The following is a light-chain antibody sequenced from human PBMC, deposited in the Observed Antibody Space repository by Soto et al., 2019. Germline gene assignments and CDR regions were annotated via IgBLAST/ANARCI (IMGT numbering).Light chain of an antibody. V-gene: IGKV3-11*01. J-gene: IGKJ5*01. CDR1: QSFRGL. Sequence: VLTQSPVTLSLSPWERATLSCRASQSFRGLLAWYQQKPGQAPRLLIYDAYNRATGIPPRFSGSGSGTDFTLTISSLEPEDSAVYYCQQRHMCPITFGQGTRLEIK. CDR2: DAY. CDR3: QQRHMCPIT.